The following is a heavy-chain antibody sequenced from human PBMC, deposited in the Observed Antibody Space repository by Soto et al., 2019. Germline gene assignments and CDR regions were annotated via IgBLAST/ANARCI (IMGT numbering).Heavy chain of an antibody. CDR3: ARWSGWQLERGYYYYYMDV. Sequence: VASVKVSCRASGGTFSSYAISWVRQAPGQGLEWMGGIIPIFGTANYAQKFQGRVTITADESTSTAYMELSSLRSEDTAVYYCARWSGWQLERGYYYYYMDVWGKGTTVTVSS. CDR2: IIPIFGTA. D-gene: IGHD1-1*01. J-gene: IGHJ6*03. CDR1: GGTFSSYA. V-gene: IGHV1-69*13.